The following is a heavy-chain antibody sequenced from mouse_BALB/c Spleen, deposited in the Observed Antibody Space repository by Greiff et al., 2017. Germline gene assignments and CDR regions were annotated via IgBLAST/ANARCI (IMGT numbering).Heavy chain of an antibody. Sequence: VKLQQSGAELARPGASVKLSCKASGYTFTSYWMQWVKQRPGQGLEWIGAIYPGDGDTRYTQKFKGKATLTADKSSSTAYMQLSSLASEDSAVYYCARKGYGSSYGFAYWGQGTLVTVSA. CDR3: ARKGYGSSYGFAY. CDR1: GYTFTSYW. CDR2: IYPGDGDT. V-gene: IGHV1-87*01. J-gene: IGHJ3*01. D-gene: IGHD1-1*01.